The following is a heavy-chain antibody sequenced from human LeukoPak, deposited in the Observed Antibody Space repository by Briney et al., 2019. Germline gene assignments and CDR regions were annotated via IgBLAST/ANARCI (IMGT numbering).Heavy chain of an antibody. Sequence: GPLRLSCAASGFPFISNYMSWVRQAPGKGLEGGAIIYNADTTYSSYSVKCRFTVSRDNYKNTLYLQMNSLRAEDTAVYYCARGLRDRYSYYWYFDLWGRGTLVTVSS. CDR1: GFPFISNY. D-gene: IGHD5-24*01. CDR3: ARGLRDRYSYYWYFDL. CDR2: IYNADTT. J-gene: IGHJ2*01. V-gene: IGHV3-66*01.